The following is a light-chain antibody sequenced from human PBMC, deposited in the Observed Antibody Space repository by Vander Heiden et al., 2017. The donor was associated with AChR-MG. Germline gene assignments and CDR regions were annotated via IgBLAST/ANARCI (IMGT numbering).Light chain of an antibody. Sequence: DIQMTQPPSPLSASVGARVTVTCRASQGMSNYIAWYQQKPKKVPELLIYAASALRSGVPTRFSGSGSGTDFTLTISSLQPEDVATYYYQRYNSAPFTFGGGTKVDIK. V-gene: IGKV1-27*01. J-gene: IGKJ4*01. CDR2: AAS. CDR1: QGMSNY. CDR3: QRYNSAPFT.